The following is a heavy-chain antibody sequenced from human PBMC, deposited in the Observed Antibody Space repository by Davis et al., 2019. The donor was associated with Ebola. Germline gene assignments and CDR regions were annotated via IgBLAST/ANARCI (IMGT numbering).Heavy chain of an antibody. J-gene: IGHJ4*02. CDR3: ARALTGGGYKIDY. CDR2: IYYSGST. D-gene: IGHD5-24*01. Sequence: PSETLSLTCTVSGGSVSSGSYYWSWIRQPPGKGLEWIGYIYYSGSTYYNPSLKSRVTISVDTSKNQFSLKLSSVTTADTAVYYCARALTGGGYKIDYWGQGTLVTVSS. CDR1: GGSVSSGSYY. V-gene: IGHV4-61*01.